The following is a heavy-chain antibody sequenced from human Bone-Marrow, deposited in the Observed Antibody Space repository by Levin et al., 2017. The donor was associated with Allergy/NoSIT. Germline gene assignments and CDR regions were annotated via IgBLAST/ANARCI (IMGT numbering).Heavy chain of an antibody. Sequence: PSETLSLTCTVSGGSISRGDYYWTWIRQQPGKGLEWIGYISYSGRTYYTPSLRSRLAISVDTSKKQFSLKLSSVTAADTALYFCARVETGFCGTTWCTHYGLDVWGQGTTVAVSS. V-gene: IGHV4-31*03. D-gene: IGHD1-1*01. CDR1: GGSISRGDYY. J-gene: IGHJ6*02. CDR2: ISYSGRT. CDR3: ARVETGFCGTTWCTHYGLDV.